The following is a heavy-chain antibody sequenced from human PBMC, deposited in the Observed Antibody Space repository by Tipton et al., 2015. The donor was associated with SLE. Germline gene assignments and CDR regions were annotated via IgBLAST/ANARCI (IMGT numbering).Heavy chain of an antibody. CDR2: VYYSGST. CDR3: ARRGNLLGT. J-gene: IGHJ4*02. CDR1: GGSISSYY. D-gene: IGHD1-7*01. Sequence: TLSLTCTVSGGSISSYYWSWIRQSPGKGLEWIGSVYYSGSTYYNPSLKSRVTISADRSKNHFSLRLTSVTAADTAIYYCARRGNLLGTWGQGTLVTVSS. V-gene: IGHV4-59*08.